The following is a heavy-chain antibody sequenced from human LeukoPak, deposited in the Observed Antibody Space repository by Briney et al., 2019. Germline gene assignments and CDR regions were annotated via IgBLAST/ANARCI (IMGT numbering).Heavy chain of an antibody. J-gene: IGHJ2*01. CDR1: GGSFSGYY. V-gene: IGHV4-34*01. CDR3: ARRRYYGSGSLWYFDL. Sequence: SETLSLTCAVSGGSFSGYYWSWIRQPPGKGLEWIGEINHSGSTNYNPSLKSRVTISVDTSKNQFSLRLSSVTAADTAVYYCARRRYYGSGSLWYFDLWGRGTLVTVSS. CDR2: INHSGST. D-gene: IGHD3-10*01.